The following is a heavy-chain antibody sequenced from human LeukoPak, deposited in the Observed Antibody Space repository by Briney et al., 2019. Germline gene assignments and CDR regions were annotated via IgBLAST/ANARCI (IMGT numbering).Heavy chain of an antibody. CDR2: IKQDGSEK. CDR1: GFTFSSYW. J-gene: IGHJ4*02. Sequence: PGGSLRLSCAASGFTFSSYWMSWVRQAPGKGLEWVANIKQDGSEKYYVDSVKGRFTISRDNAKNSLYLQMNSLRAEDTAVYYCARDVVGVVPAASYTYWGQGTLVTVSS. V-gene: IGHV3-7*01. D-gene: IGHD2-2*01. CDR3: ARDVVGVVPAASYTY.